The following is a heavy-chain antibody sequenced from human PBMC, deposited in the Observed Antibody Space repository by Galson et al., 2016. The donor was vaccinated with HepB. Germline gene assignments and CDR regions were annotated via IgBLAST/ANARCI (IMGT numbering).Heavy chain of an antibody. J-gene: IGHJ5*02. Sequence: SLRLSCAASGFTFSNYWMSWVRQAPGKGLEWVANIHRDGSDKYYADSVKGRYTISRDNAKNSLYLQMNSLRGEDTAVYYCATYASWIHPWGQGTLVTVSS. CDR1: GFTFSNYW. CDR3: ATYASWIHP. V-gene: IGHV3-7*03. CDR2: IHRDGSDK.